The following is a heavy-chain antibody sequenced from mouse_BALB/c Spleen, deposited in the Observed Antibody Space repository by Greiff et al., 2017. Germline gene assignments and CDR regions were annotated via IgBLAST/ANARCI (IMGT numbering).Heavy chain of an antibody. D-gene: IGHD1-1*01. V-gene: IGHV1-31*01. Sequence: EVKLMESGPELVKPGASVKISCKASGYSFTGYYMHWVKQSHVKSLEWIGRINPYNGATSYNQNFKDKASLTVDKSSSTAYMELHSLTSEDSAVYYCARGENFITTVVADAMDYWGQGTSVTVSS. J-gene: IGHJ4*01. CDR2: INPYNGAT. CDR3: ARGENFITTVVADAMDY. CDR1: GYSFTGYY.